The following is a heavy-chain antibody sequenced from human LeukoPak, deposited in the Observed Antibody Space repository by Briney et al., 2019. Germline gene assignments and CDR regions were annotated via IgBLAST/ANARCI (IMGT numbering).Heavy chain of an antibody. CDR3: AGSNVDSSSSDY. Sequence: SETLSLTCAVYGGSFSGYYWSWIRQPPGKGLEWIGEINHSGSTNYNPSLKSRVTISVDTSKNQFSLELNSVTAADTAAYYCAGSNVDSSSSDYWGQGTLVTVSS. J-gene: IGHJ4*02. V-gene: IGHV4-34*01. D-gene: IGHD6-6*01. CDR1: GGSFSGYY. CDR2: INHSGST.